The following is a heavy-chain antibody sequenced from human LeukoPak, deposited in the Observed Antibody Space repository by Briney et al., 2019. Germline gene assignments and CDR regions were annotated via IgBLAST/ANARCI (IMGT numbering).Heavy chain of an antibody. CDR3: ARDQYYDSSGYYYGFVLEAAFDI. CDR1: GYTFTSYY. J-gene: IGHJ3*02. Sequence: ASVKVSCKASGYTFTSYYMHWVRQAPGQGFEWMGIINPSGGSTSYAQKFQGRVTMTRDTSTSTVYMELSSLRSEDTAVYYCARDQYYDSSGYYYGFVLEAAFDIWGQGTMVTVSS. V-gene: IGHV1-46*01. CDR2: INPSGGST. D-gene: IGHD3-22*01.